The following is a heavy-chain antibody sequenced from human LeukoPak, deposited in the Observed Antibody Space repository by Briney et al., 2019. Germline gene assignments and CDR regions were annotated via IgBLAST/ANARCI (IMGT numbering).Heavy chain of an antibody. CDR2: IDSGSSSI. CDR1: GITLSSHS. J-gene: IGHJ4*02. CDR3: ARGQDSGSFIIDY. D-gene: IGHD3-10*01. V-gene: IGHV3-48*01. Sequence: GGSLRLSCAASGITLSSHSMHWVRQAPGKGLEWVSFIDSGSSSIHYAASVQGRFTISRDNAKNSLYLQMDSLRAEDTAVYYCARGQDSGSFIIDYWGQGTLVTVSS.